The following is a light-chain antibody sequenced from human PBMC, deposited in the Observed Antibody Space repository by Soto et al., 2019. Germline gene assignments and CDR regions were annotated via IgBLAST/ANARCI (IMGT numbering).Light chain of an antibody. Sequence: EIVLMQSPGTLSLSPGERATLSCRASQSVTSSYLAWYQQKPGQAPRLLIDGASRRATGIPDRFSGSGSGTDFTLTISRLEPEDFAVYYCQQYNNWPLTFGGGTKVEIK. CDR2: GAS. CDR1: QSVTSSY. CDR3: QQYNNWPLT. V-gene: IGKV3-20*01. J-gene: IGKJ4*01.